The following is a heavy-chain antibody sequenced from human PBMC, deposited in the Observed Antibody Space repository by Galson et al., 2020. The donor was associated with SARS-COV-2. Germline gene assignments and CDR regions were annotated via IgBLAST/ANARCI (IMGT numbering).Heavy chain of an antibody. CDR3: AKDRVTTVTTGMDV. CDR1: GFTFSSYG. D-gene: IGHD4-4*01. J-gene: IGHJ6*02. Sequence: GGSLRLSCAASGFTFSSYGMHWVRQAPGKGLEWVAVIWYDGSNKYYADSVKGRFTISRDNSKNTLYLQMNSLRAEDTAVYYCAKDRVTTVTTGMDVWGQGTTVTVSS. CDR2: IWYDGSNK. V-gene: IGHV3-33*06.